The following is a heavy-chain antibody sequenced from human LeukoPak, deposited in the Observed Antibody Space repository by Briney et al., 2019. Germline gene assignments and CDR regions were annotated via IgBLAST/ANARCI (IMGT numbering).Heavy chain of an antibody. D-gene: IGHD6-13*01. CDR3: ARDSSSWYVDRDY. CDR1: GFTFSSYS. Sequence: PGGSLRLSCAASGFTFSSYSMNWVRQAPGKGLEWVSSISSSSSYIYYADSVKGRFTISRDSAKNSLYLQMNSLRAEDTAVYYCARDSSSWYVDRDYWGQGTLATVSS. CDR2: ISSSSSYI. J-gene: IGHJ4*02. V-gene: IGHV3-21*01.